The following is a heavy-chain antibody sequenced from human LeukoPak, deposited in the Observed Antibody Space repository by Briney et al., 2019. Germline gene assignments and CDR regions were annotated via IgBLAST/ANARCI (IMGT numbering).Heavy chain of an antibody. CDR3: ARAAGPLGYCSGGSCYSVPYFDY. CDR1: GGPISSYY. V-gene: IGHV4-4*07. CDR2: IYTSGST. J-gene: IGHJ4*02. D-gene: IGHD2-15*01. Sequence: PSETLSLPCTVSGGPISSYYWSWIRQPAGKGLEWIGRIYTSGSTNYNPSLKSRFNMSVDTSKNQFSLKLSSVTAADTAVYNCARAAGPLGYCSGGSCYSVPYFDYWGQGTLVTVSS.